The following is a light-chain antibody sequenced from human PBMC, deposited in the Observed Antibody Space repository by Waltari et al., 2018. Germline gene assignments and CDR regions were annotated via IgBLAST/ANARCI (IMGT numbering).Light chain of an antibody. J-gene: IGLJ3*02. CDR1: SSDIGTYNY. V-gene: IGLV2-14*01. CDR3: SSYSRITTSVV. Sequence: SALTQPASASGSPGQSITISCTGTSSDIGTYNYASWYQQHPGKPPKLMIYDVNKRPSGVSYRFSGSKSGNTASLTISGLQAEDESDYYCSSYSRITTSVVFGGWTKLTV. CDR2: DVN.